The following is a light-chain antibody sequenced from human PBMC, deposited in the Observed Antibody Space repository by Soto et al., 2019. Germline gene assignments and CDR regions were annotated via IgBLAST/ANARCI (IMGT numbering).Light chain of an antibody. Sequence: QSVLTQPPSASGSPGQSVTISCAGTSSDVGGYNYVSWYQQLPGKAPKLMIYEVNKRPSGVPDRFSGSKSGNTASLTVSGLQAEDEADYYCSSYADGNHYVFGTGTKVTVL. V-gene: IGLV2-8*01. CDR2: EVN. CDR3: SSYADGNHYV. CDR1: SSDVGGYNY. J-gene: IGLJ1*01.